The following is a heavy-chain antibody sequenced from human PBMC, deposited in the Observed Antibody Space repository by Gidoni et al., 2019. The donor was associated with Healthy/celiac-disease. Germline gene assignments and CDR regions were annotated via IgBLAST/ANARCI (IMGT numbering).Heavy chain of an antibody. CDR1: GFTFSSYS. CDR2: ISSSSSTI. J-gene: IGHJ4*02. D-gene: IGHD1-26*01. V-gene: IGHV3-48*02. CDR3: ARDPDSGSYDGGFDY. Sequence: EVQLVESGGGLVQPGGSLRLSCAASGFTFSSYSMNWVRQAPGKGLEWVSYISSSSSTIYYADSVKGRFTISRDNAKNSLYLQMNSLRDEDTAVYYCARDPDSGSYDGGFDYWGQGTLVTVSS.